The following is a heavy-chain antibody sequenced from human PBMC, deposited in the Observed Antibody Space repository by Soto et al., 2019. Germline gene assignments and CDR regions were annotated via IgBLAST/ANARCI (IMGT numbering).Heavy chain of an antibody. CDR3: ARDPRMPVWASSGMDV. J-gene: IGHJ6*02. V-gene: IGHV4-31*01. D-gene: IGHD3-16*01. CDR2: IYYSGSN. CDR1: GGSISSDSYH. Sequence: QVQLQESGPGLVKPSQTLSLTCTVSGGSISSDSYHWSWIRQHPGKGLEWIGYIYYSGSNYYNPSLKSPATISGDTSKSQFSQKLSSVTAADTAVYYWARDPRMPVWASSGMDVWGQGTTVTVSS.